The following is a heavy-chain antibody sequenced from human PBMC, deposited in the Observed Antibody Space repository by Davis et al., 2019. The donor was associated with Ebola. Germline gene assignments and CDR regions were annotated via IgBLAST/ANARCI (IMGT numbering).Heavy chain of an antibody. CDR3: ASQTKAEATIYYYYGMDV. V-gene: IGHV1-46*01. J-gene: IGHJ6*02. CDR2: INPSGGST. D-gene: IGHD5-12*01. Sequence: AASVKVSCKASGYTFTSYYMHWVRQAPGQGLEWMGIINPSGGSTSYAQKFQGRVTMTRDTSTSTVYMELSSLRSEDTAVYYCASQTKAEATIYYYYGMDVWGQGTTVTVSS. CDR1: GYTFTSYY.